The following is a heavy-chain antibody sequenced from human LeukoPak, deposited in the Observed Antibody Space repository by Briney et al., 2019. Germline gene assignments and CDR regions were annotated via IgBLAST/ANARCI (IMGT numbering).Heavy chain of an antibody. D-gene: IGHD1-26*01. CDR2: IKQDGSEK. CDR1: GFTFTSYW. Sequence: GGSLRLSCAASGFTFTSYWMTWVRQAPGKGLEWVANIKQDGSEKFYVGSVRGRFTISRDNAGNSVSLQMNSLRAEDTAVYYCARDIDTNYWGQGTLVTVSS. V-gene: IGHV3-7*03. J-gene: IGHJ4*02. CDR3: ARDIDTNY.